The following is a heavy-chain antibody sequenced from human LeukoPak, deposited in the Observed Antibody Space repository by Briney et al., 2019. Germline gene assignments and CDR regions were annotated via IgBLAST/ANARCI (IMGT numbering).Heavy chain of an antibody. CDR1: GFNFSSYE. J-gene: IGHJ4*02. CDR3: AKDGEVIVATTFDY. V-gene: IGHV3-23*01. Sequence: PGGSLRLSCAASGFNFSSYEMIWVRQAPGKGLEWVSAISGSGGSTYYADSVKGRFTISRDNSKNTLYLQMNSLRAEDTAVYYCAKDGEVIVATTFDYWGQGTLVTVSS. D-gene: IGHD5-12*01. CDR2: ISGSGGST.